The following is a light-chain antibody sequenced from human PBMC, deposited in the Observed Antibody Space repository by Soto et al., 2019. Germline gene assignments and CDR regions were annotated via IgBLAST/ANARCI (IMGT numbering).Light chain of an antibody. V-gene: IGKV1-33*01. CDR3: QQSDNLPLT. Sequence: DTQMTQSPSSLSACVGDRVTITCQASQGIAKYLHWYQQKPGKAPKLLIYHASNLQTGVPSRFSGSGSGTDFTFTISSLQPEDIATYYCQQSDNLPLTFGGGTKVEI. CDR2: HAS. J-gene: IGKJ4*01. CDR1: QGIAKY.